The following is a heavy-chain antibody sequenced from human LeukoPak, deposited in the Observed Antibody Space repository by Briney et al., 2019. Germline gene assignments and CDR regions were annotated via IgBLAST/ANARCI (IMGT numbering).Heavy chain of an antibody. CDR2: ISGSGGST. D-gene: IGHD1-7*01. J-gene: IGHJ4*02. CDR3: AKDMGVTGTRGYFDY. Sequence: GGSLRLSCAASGFTFSSYAMSWVRQAPGKGLEWVSAISGSGGSTYYADSVKGRFTISRDNSKNTLYLQMNSLRAEDTAVYYCAKDMGVTGTRGYFDYWGQGTLVTVSS. V-gene: IGHV3-23*01. CDR1: GFTFSSYA.